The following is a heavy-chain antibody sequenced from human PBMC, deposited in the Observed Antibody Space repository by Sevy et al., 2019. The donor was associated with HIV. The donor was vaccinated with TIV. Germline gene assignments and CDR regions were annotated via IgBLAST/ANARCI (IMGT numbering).Heavy chain of an antibody. CDR1: GFTFSSYS. D-gene: IGHD2-15*01. V-gene: IGHV3-21*01. J-gene: IGHJ4*02. Sequence: GGSLRLSCAASGFTFSSYSMNWVRQAPGKGLEWVSSISSSSIYIYYADSVKGGFTISSDNAKNSLYLKMKSLRAVDTAVYYCARDPGFYCSGGSCYPRYYFDYWGQGTLVTVSS. CDR3: ARDPGFYCSGGSCYPRYYFDY. CDR2: ISSSSIYI.